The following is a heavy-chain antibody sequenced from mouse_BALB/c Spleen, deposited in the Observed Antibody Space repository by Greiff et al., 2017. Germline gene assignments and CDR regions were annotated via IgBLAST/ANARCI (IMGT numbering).Heavy chain of an antibody. Sequence: LVESGAELVKPGASVKLSCKASGYTFTSYYMYWVKQRPGQGLEWIGEINPSNGGTNFNEKFKSKATLTVDKSSSTAYMQLSSLTSEDSAVYYCTRTGYGNWFAYWGQGTLVTVSA. CDR3: TRTGYGNWFAY. J-gene: IGHJ3*01. CDR1: GYTFTSYY. D-gene: IGHD2-10*02. CDR2: INPSNGGT. V-gene: IGHV1S81*02.